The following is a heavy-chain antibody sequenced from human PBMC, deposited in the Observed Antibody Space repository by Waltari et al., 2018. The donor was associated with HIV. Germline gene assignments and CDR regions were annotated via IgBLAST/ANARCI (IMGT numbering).Heavy chain of an antibody. V-gene: IGHV3-30*04. Sequence: QVQLVESGGGVVQPGRSRRLSCAASGFTFSSYAMHWVRQAPGKGLEWVAVISYDGSNKYYADSVKGRFTISRDNSKNTLYLQMNSLRAEDTAVYYCARDPPLLLYGMDVWGQGTTVTVSS. CDR1: GFTFSSYA. CDR2: ISYDGSNK. D-gene: IGHD2-15*01. CDR3: ARDPPLLLYGMDV. J-gene: IGHJ6*02.